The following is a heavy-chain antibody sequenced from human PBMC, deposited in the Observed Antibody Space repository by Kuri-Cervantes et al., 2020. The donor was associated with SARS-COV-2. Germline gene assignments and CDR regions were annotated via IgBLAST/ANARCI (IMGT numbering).Heavy chain of an antibody. CDR1: GGSISSSSYY. Sequence: GSLRLSCTVSGGSISSSSYYWGWIRQPPGKGLEWIGSIYYSGSTYYNPSLKSRVTISVDTSKNQFSLKLSSVTAADTAVYYCASVDFWSGYYLDYWGQGTLVTVSS. V-gene: IGHV4-39*07. D-gene: IGHD3-3*01. J-gene: IGHJ4*02. CDR2: IYYSGST. CDR3: ASVDFWSGYYLDY.